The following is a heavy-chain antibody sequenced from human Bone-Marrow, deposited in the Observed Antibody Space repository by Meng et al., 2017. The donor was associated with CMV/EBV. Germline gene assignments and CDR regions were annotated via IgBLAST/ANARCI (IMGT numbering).Heavy chain of an antibody. V-gene: IGHV3-11*04. CDR2: ISSSGSTI. CDR3: AREPRYGEFFDY. Sequence: GESLKISCAASGFTFSDYYMSWIRQAPGKGLEWVSYISSSGSTIYYADSVKGRFTISRDNAKNSLYLQMNSLRAEDTAVYYCAREPRYGEFFDYWGQGTLVTFSS. CDR1: GFTFSDYY. D-gene: IGHD4-17*01. J-gene: IGHJ4*02.